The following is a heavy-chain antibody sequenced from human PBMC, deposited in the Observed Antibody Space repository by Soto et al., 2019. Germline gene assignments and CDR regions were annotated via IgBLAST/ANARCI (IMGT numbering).Heavy chain of an antibody. Sequence: EVQLVESGGGLVKPGGSLRLSCAASGFTFSSYSMNWVRQAPGKGLEWVSSTSSQGGYIYYADSVKGRFTISRDNAKNSLYLQMNSLRAEDTAVYYCARGTYGSGSYSYSDYWGQGILVTVSS. D-gene: IGHD3-10*01. CDR3: ARGTYGSGSYSYSDY. J-gene: IGHJ4*02. CDR2: TSSQGGYI. V-gene: IGHV3-21*01. CDR1: GFTFSSYS.